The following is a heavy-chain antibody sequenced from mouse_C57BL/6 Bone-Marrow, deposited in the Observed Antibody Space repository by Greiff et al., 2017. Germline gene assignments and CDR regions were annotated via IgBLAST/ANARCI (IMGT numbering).Heavy chain of an antibody. CDR1: GFTFSDYG. V-gene: IGHV5-17*01. D-gene: IGHD2-5*01. J-gene: IGHJ2*01. CDR3: AREYYSNRFDY. CDR2: ISSGRSTI. Sequence: VQGVESGGGLVKPGGSLTLSCAASGFTFSDYGMHWVRQAPETGLEWVAYISSGRSTIYYADTVKGRFTISRENAKNTLFLQMTSLRSEDTAMYYCAREYYSNRFDYWGQGTTLTVSS.